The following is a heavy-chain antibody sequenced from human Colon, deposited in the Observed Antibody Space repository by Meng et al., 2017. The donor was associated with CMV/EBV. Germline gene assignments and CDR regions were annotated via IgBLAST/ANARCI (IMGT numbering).Heavy chain of an antibody. CDR2: IYDSGST. CDR3: ARRRGSGGYVDSFDN. Sequence: SETLSLTCTVSGDSISSGDYYWSWIRQSPGKGLEWIGYIYDSGSTFYSPTLRSRVVVSVDKSTNQFFLRLTSVTAADTAVYYCARRRGSGGYVDSFDNWGQGILVTVSS. CDR1: GDSISSGDYY. V-gene: IGHV4-30-4*01. D-gene: IGHD3-10*01. J-gene: IGHJ4*02.